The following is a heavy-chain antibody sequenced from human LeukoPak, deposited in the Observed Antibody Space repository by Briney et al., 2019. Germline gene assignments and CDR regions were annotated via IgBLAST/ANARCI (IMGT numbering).Heavy chain of an antibody. CDR3: ARTRNQIVGASYYYYYYMDV. CDR1: GYTFTSYD. Sequence: ASVKVSCKASGYTFTSYDINWVRQATGQGLEWMGWMNPNSGNTGYAQKFQGRVTMTRNTSISTAYMELSSLRSQDTAVYYSARTRNQIVGASYYYYYYMDVWDKETTVTISS. J-gene: IGHJ6*03. CDR2: MNPNSGNT. D-gene: IGHD1-26*01. V-gene: IGHV1-8*01.